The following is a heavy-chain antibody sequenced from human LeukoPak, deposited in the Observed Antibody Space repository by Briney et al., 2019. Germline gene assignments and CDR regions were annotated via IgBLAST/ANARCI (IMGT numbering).Heavy chain of an antibody. J-gene: IGHJ4*02. CDR2: ISGSGDST. CDR3: AKTYYDFWSGYYI. D-gene: IGHD3-3*01. V-gene: IGHV3-23*01. CDR1: GLTYSSFA. Sequence: PGGSLRLSCTASGLTYSSFAMSWVRQAPGKGLEWVSVISGSGDSTYYAGSVKGRFTISRDNYKNTLYLQMNSLRAEDTAVYYCAKTYYDFWSGYYIWGQGTLVTVSS.